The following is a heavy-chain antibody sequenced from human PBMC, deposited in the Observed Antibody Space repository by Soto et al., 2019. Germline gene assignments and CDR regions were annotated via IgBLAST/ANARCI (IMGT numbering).Heavy chain of an antibody. V-gene: IGHV4-30-2*01. J-gene: IGHJ4*02. Sequence: QLQLQESGSGLVKPSQTLSLTCAVSGGSISSGGYSWSWIRQPPGKGLEWIGYIYHSGSTYYNPSLRSRLTISVARPKNQFSLKLSSVTAADTAVYYCATAGGLGAVAADYWGQGTLVTVSS. CDR3: ATAGGLGAVAADY. CDR1: GGSISSGGYS. CDR2: IYHSGST. D-gene: IGHD6-19*01.